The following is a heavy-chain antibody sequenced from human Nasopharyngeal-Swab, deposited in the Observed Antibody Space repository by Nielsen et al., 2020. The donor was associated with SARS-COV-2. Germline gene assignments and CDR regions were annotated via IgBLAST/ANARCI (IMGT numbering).Heavy chain of an antibody. Sequence: GGSLRLSCAASGFTFDDYAMHWVRQAPGKGLEWVSGISWNSGSIGYADSVKGRFTISRDNAKNSLYLQMNSLRAEDTALYYCAKVHSSAHGAFDIWGQGTMVTVSS. CDR2: ISWNSGSI. D-gene: IGHD6-6*01. V-gene: IGHV3-9*01. CDR1: GFTFDDYA. J-gene: IGHJ3*02. CDR3: AKVHSSAHGAFDI.